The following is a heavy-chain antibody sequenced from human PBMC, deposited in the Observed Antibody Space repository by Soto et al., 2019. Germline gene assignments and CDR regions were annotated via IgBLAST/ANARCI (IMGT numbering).Heavy chain of an antibody. CDR3: ARALFKDPVRSS. V-gene: IGHV3-13*04. CDR1: GFTFSSYD. D-gene: IGHD3-10*01. J-gene: IGHJ4*02. Sequence: PGGSLRLSCAASGFTFSSYDMHWVRQATGKGLEWVSAIGTAGDTYYPGSVKGRFTISRENAKNSLYLQMNSLRAGDTAVYYCARALFKDPVRSSWGQGTLVTVSS. CDR2: IGTAGDT.